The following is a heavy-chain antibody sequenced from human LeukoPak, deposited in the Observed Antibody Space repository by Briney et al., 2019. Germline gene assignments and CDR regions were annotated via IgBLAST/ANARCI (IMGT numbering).Heavy chain of an antibody. J-gene: IGHJ6*03. D-gene: IGHD6-6*01. V-gene: IGHV4-39*07. CDR2: IYYTGST. Sequence: SETLSLTCTVSGGSIGSSSYYWGWIRQPPGKGLEWIGSIYYTGSTYYNPSLKSRVTMSVDTSKNQFSLKLSSVTAADTAVYYCARMREEYSSSSRYYYYYYMDVWGKGTTVTVSS. CDR1: GGSIGSSSYY. CDR3: ARMREEYSSSSRYYYYYYMDV.